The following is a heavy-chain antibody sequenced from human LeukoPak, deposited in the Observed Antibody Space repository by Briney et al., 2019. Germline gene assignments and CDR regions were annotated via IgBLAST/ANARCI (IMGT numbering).Heavy chain of an antibody. CDR1: GYTLTELS. CDR3: ATVTYYYDSSGYKEFDY. V-gene: IGHV1-24*01. CDR2: FDPEDGET. J-gene: IGHJ4*02. D-gene: IGHD3-22*01. Sequence: SVKVSCKVSGYTLTELSMHWVRQAPGQGLEWMGGFDPEDGETIYAQKFQGRVTMTEDTSTDTAYMELSSLRSEDTAVYYCATVTYYYDSSGYKEFDYWGQGTLVTVSS.